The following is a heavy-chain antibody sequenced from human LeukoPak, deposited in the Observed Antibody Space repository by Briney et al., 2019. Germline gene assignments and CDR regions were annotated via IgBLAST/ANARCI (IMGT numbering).Heavy chain of an antibody. V-gene: IGHV3-23*01. D-gene: IGHD5-24*01. CDR1: GFTFSTNA. Sequence: GGSLRLSCAASGFTFSTNAMSWVRQAPGRGLEWVSGISSGDNTYYVDSVKGRFTISRDNSKNTLFLQMNSLRAEDTAVYYCAKDFEGRLQPLDYWGQGTLVTVSS. CDR2: ISSGDNT. J-gene: IGHJ4*02. CDR3: AKDFEGRLQPLDY.